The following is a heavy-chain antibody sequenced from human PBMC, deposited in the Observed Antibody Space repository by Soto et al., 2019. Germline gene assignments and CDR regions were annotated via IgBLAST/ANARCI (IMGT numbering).Heavy chain of an antibody. CDR3: ARDKDRQQLGGNYYYIMDV. Sequence: QVQLVQSGAEVKKPGSSVKVSCKTSGGTFRTSAISWVRQAPGQGLEWMGGIMPVFPTPDYAQKFQGRVTXTXEXXTSTAYMELSSLRSEDTAVYYCARDKDRQQLGGNYYYIMDVWGQGTTVTVSS. J-gene: IGHJ6*01. CDR1: GGTFRTSA. D-gene: IGHD3-3*02. V-gene: IGHV1-69*05. CDR2: IMPVFPTP.